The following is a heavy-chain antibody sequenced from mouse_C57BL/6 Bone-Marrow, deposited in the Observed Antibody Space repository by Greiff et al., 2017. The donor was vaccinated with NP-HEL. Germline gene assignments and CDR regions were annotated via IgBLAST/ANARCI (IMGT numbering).Heavy chain of an antibody. CDR1: GYTFTDYE. CDR2: IDPGTGGT. Sequence: LVESGAELVRPGASVTLSCKASGYTFTDYEMHWVKQTPVQGLEWIGAIDPGTGGTAYNQKFKGKAILTADKSSSTAYMELRTRTSEDSAVDYCTRDGGDYALDYWGQGTSVTVSS. V-gene: IGHV1-15*01. J-gene: IGHJ4*01. D-gene: IGHD1-1*02. CDR3: TRDGGDYALDY.